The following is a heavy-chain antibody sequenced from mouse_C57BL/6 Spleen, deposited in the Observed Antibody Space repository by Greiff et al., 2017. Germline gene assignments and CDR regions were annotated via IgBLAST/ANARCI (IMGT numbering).Heavy chain of an antibody. D-gene: IGHD1-1*01. CDR2: IDPSDSYT. J-gene: IGHJ2*01. Sequence: QVQLQQPGAELVKPGASVKLSCKASGYTFTSYWMHWVKQRPGQGLEWIGEIDPSDSYTNYNQKFKGKSTLTVDKSSSTAYMQLSSLTSEDSAVYYCARRYYGSSCFDYWGQGTTLTVSS. CDR1: GYTFTSYW. V-gene: IGHV1-69*01. CDR3: ARRYYGSSCFDY.